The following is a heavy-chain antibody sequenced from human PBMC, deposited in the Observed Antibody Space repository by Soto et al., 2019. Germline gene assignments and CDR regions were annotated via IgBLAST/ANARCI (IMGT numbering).Heavy chain of an antibody. D-gene: IGHD1-26*01. J-gene: IGHJ4*02. CDR3: ARESTSGGSYYGRYFDY. CDR1: GYTFTSYY. CDR2: INPSGGST. V-gene: IGHV1-46*01. Sequence: ASVKVSCKASGYTFTSYYMHWVRQAPGQGLEWMGIINPSGGSTSYAQKFQGRVTMTRDTSTSTVYMELSSLRSEDTAVYYCARESTSGGSYYGRYFDYWGQGTLVTVSS.